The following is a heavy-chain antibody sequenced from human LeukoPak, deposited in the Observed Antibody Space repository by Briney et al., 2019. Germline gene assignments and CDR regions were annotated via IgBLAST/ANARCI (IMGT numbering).Heavy chain of an antibody. CDR1: GGSISSYY. CDR3: AKNGQSGFSFDP. V-gene: IGHV4-4*07. D-gene: IGHD2-8*01. CDR2: IYTSGST. J-gene: IGHJ5*02. Sequence: SETLSLTCTVSGGSISSYYWSWTRQPAGKGLEWIGRIYTSGSTNYNPSLKSRVTMSVDTSKNQFSLKLTSVTAADTAVYYCAKNGQSGFSFDPWGQGTLVTVSS.